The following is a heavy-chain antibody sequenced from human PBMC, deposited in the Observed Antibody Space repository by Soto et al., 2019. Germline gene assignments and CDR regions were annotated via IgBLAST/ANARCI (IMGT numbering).Heavy chain of an antibody. V-gene: IGHV1-8*01. CDR2: MNPNSGNT. J-gene: IGHJ5*02. Sequence: QVQLVQSGAEVKKPGASVKVSCKASGYTFTGYDINWVRQATGQGLEWMGWMNPNSGNTGYAQKFQGRVTMTRNTSMNTAYMELSSLRSEDTAVYYCARERSAAGTGWFDPWGQGTLVTVSS. CDR3: ARERSAAGTGWFDP. CDR1: GYTFTGYD. D-gene: IGHD6-13*01.